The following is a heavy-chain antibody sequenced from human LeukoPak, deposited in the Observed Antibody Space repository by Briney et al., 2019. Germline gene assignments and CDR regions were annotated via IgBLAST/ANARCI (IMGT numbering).Heavy chain of an antibody. D-gene: IGHD3-16*01. J-gene: IGHJ3*02. V-gene: IGHV3-11*01. CDR1: GFTFSDYY. CDR2: ISGSGSTI. CDR3: ARDRLGGHDASDI. Sequence: PGGSLRLSCAASGFTFSDYYMSWIRQAPGKGLEWVSYISGSGSTIYYADSVKGRFTISRDNAKNSLYLQVNSLRAEDTAVYFCARDRLGGHDASDIWGQGTTVTVSS.